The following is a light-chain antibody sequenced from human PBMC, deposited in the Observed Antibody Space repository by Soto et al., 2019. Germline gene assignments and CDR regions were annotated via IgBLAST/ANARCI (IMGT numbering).Light chain of an antibody. J-gene: IGLJ2*01. Sequence: SYELTQPPSVSVSPGQTASITCSGDKLGERFACWYQQKAGQSPVMVIYQDTKRPSGIPERFSGSNSGNTATLTISGTQAMDEADYYCQAWDSSTGVVFGGGTKLT. CDR2: QDT. V-gene: IGLV3-1*01. CDR1: KLGERF. CDR3: QAWDSSTGVV.